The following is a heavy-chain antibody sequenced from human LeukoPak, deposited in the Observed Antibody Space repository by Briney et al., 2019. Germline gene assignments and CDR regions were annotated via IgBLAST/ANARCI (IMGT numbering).Heavy chain of an antibody. J-gene: IGHJ4*02. CDR1: GYTFTGYY. V-gene: IGHV1-2*02. D-gene: IGHD5-18*01. CDR2: INPNSGGT. Sequence: ASVKVSCKASGYTFTGYYMHWVRQAPGQGLEGMGWINPNSGGTNYAQKFQGRVTMTRDTSISTAYMELSRLRSDDTAVYYCARVGDVDTAMVFDYWGQGTLVTVSS. CDR3: ARVGDVDTAMVFDY.